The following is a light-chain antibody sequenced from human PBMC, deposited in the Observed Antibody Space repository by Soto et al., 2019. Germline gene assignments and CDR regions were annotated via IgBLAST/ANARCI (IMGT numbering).Light chain of an antibody. Sequence: QSALTQPASVSGSPGQSITISCTGSDNDVGAYNYVSWYQQYPGKAPKLIIYEVNNQPSGVSHRFSGSKSGNTASLTISGLQADDEGHYHCASYTRTATRVFGGGTKLTVL. J-gene: IGLJ3*02. V-gene: IGLV2-14*01. CDR3: ASYTRTATRV. CDR1: DNDVGAYNY. CDR2: EVN.